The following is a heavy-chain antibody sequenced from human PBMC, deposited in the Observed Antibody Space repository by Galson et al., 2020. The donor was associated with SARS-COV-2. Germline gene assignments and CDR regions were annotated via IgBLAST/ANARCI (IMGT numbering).Heavy chain of an antibody. J-gene: IGHJ4*02. Sequence: SGPTLVKPTQTLTLTCSFSGFSLDTSGVGVGWIRQPQGKALEWLALIYWDDDKRYSPSLKERLTITKDTSKNHVVLTMTNMDPADTGTYFCAHKKRLSSSSWYVLFDSWGQGTLVTVSS. CDR1: GFSLDTSGVG. CDR3: AHKKRLSSSSWYVLFDS. D-gene: IGHD2-2*01. V-gene: IGHV2-5*02. CDR2: IYWDDDK.